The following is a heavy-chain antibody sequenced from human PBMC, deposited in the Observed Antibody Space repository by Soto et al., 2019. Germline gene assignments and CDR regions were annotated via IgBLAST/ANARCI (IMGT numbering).Heavy chain of an antibody. V-gene: IGHV3-48*01. Sequence: EVQLVESGGGLVQPGGSLRLSCEAAGFSFSSDSMNWVRQAPGKGLEWVSYISSSSSTKYYADSVKGRFTISRDNAKNSLYLQMNSLRAEDADVYYCARAYGSGSYYTPGYWGQGTLVTVSS. CDR2: ISSSSSTK. D-gene: IGHD3-10*01. CDR1: GFSFSSDS. CDR3: ARAYGSGSYYTPGY. J-gene: IGHJ4*02.